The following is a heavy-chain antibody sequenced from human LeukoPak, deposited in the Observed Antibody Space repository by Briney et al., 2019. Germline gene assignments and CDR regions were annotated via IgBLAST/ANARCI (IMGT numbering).Heavy chain of an antibody. V-gene: IGHV3-33*06. CDR2: IWSDGTDK. CDR3: AKDAQRGSDFSNSLES. D-gene: IGHD4-11*01. J-gene: IGHJ4*02. CDR1: GFTFSHYG. Sequence: GGSLRLSCATSGFTFSHYGMHWVRQAPGKGLEWVAVIWSDGTDKYYGDSVKGRFTISRDNSKNTVYLQMNSLRVEDTAVYYCAKDAQRGSDFSNSLESWGQGTLVTVSS.